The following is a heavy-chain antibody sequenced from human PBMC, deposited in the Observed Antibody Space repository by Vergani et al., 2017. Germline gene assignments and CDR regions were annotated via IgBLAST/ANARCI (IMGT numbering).Heavy chain of an antibody. V-gene: IGHV1-69*01. CDR1: GGTFSSYA. CDR3: ARLVGIFWSGYYNPNWFDP. D-gene: IGHD3-3*01. CDR2: IIPIFGTA. J-gene: IGHJ5*02. Sequence: QVQLVQSGAEVKKPGSSVKVSCKASGGTFSSYAISWVRQAPGQGLEWMGGIIPIFGTANYAQKFQGRVTITADESTSTAYMELSSLRSEDTAVYYCARLVGIFWSGYYNPNWFDPWGQGTLVTVSS.